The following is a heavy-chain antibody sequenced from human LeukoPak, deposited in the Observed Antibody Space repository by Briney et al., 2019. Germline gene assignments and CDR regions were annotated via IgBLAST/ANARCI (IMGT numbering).Heavy chain of an antibody. J-gene: IGHJ6*02. V-gene: IGHV3-48*04. CDR3: ARDYYYDSSGYYYYYYGMDV. Sequence: GGSLRLSCAASGFTFSSYIMNWVRQAPGKGLEWVSYISSSGSTIYYADSVKGRFTISRDNAKNSLYLQMNSLRAEDTAVYYCARDYYYDSSGYYYYYYGMDVWGQGTTVTVSS. CDR2: ISSSGSTI. CDR1: GFTFSSYI. D-gene: IGHD3-22*01.